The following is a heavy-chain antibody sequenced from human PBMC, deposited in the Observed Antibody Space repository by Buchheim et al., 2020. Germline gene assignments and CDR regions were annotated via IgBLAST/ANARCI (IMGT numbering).Heavy chain of an antibody. Sequence: QVQLQQWGAGLLKPSETLSLTCAVYGGSFSGYYWSWIRQPPGKGLEWIEEINHSGSTNYNPSLKSRVTISVDTSKNQFSLKLSSVTVADTAVYYCAILRITMVRGVIRRPGMDVWGQGTT. CDR2: INHSGST. CDR1: GGSFSGYY. D-gene: IGHD3-10*01. V-gene: IGHV4-34*01. J-gene: IGHJ6*02. CDR3: AILRITMVRGVIRRPGMDV.